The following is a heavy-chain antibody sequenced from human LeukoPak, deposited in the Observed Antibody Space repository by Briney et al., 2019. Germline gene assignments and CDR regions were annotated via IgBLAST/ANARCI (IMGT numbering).Heavy chain of an antibody. D-gene: IGHD3-22*01. CDR3: AKDYYDSSGHDY. CDR1: GFTVSSNY. V-gene: IGHV3-23*01. CDR2: ISGSGGST. J-gene: IGHJ4*02. Sequence: GGSLRLSCAASGFTVSSNYMSWVRQAPGKGLEWVSVISGSGGSTYYADSVKGRFTISRDNSKNTLYLQMNSLRAEDTAVYYCAKDYYDSSGHDYWGQGTLVTVSS.